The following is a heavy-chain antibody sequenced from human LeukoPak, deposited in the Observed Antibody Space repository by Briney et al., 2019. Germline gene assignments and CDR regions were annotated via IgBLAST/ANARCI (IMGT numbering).Heavy chain of an antibody. CDR2: ISSSSSYI. Sequence: PGGSLRLSCAASGFTFSSYGMHWVRQAPGKGLEWVSSISSSSSYIYYADSVKGRFTISRDNAKNSLYLQMNSLRAEDTAVYYCARDSPTGGYSSSWEGAFDIWGQGTMVTVSS. D-gene: IGHD6-13*01. CDR1: GFTFSSYG. V-gene: IGHV3-21*01. CDR3: ARDSPTGGYSSSWEGAFDI. J-gene: IGHJ3*02.